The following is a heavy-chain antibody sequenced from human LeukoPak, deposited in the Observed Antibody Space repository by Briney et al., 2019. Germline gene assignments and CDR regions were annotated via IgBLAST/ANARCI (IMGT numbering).Heavy chain of an antibody. D-gene: IGHD2-8*02. CDR2: VSDDGNYK. CDR3: AKSGSRYCTGGNCYFDY. J-gene: IGHJ4*02. Sequence: PGGSLRLSCAASGFTFSSYGMHWVRQAPGKGLEWVTVVSDDGNYKYYADSVKGRFTISRDNSKNTLDLQMNSLRPEDTAVYYCAKSGSRYCTGGNCYFDYWGQGTLVTVSS. CDR1: GFTFSSYG. V-gene: IGHV3-30*18.